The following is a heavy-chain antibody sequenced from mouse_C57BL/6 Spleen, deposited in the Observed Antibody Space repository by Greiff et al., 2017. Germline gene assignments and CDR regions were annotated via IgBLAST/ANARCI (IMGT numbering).Heavy chain of an antibody. CDR3: TGLGNYRDY. J-gene: IGHJ2*01. V-gene: IGHV14-4*01. CDR2: IDPENGDT. CDR1: GFSITDDY. Sequence: VHVKQSGPELVRPGASVKMSCTASGFSITDDYLNWVMQRPEKGLEWIGWIDPENGDTEYASKFQGKATITADTSSNTAYRQLSSLTSEDTAVYYRTGLGNYRDYWGQGTTLTVSS. D-gene: IGHD2-1*01.